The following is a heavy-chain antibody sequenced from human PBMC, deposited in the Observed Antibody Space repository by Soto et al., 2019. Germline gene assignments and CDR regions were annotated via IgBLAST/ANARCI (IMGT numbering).Heavy chain of an antibody. CDR2: VSDDGTNK. J-gene: IGHJ5*02. V-gene: IGHV3-30-3*01. CDR1: GFTFRNNA. D-gene: IGHD3-22*01. CDR3: ARGLVVVVSRDWFDP. Sequence: QVQLVESGGGVVQPGGSLRLSCAAPGFTFRNNAMHWFRQAPGKGLEGVAVVSDDGTNKHYADSVKGGFTISRDNSKNILYLQMNSLRLEDTAVYHCARGLVVVVSRDWFDPWGQGTLVTVSS.